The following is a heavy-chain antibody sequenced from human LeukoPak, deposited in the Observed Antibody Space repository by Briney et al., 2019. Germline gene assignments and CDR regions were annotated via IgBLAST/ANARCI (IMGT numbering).Heavy chain of an antibody. CDR1: GFTFSSYN. V-gene: IGHV3-21*01. J-gene: IGHJ6*03. D-gene: IGHD3-22*01. CDR2: ISSSSSYI. CDR3: ARDVGSYYYDTSGFDYYYYYYMDV. Sequence: PGGSLRLSCAASGFTFSSYNMNWVRQAPGKGLEWVSSISSSSSYIYYADSVKGRFTTSRDNAKNSLYLQMNSLRAEDTAVYYCARDVGSYYYDTSGFDYYYYYYMDVWGKGTTVTVSS.